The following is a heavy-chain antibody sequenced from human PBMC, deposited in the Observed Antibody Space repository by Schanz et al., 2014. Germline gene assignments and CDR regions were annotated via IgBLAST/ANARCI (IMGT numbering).Heavy chain of an antibody. J-gene: IGHJ3*02. Sequence: QVHLVQSGAEVKRPGASVKVSCKASGYIFINSGISWVRQAPGQGLEWMGWINTANGNAKYSANFQARVTITRDTSATTAYMELTNLRSEDTAVYYCARDLPYCDGGKCYSDGFDIWGQGTLVTISS. CDR2: INTANGNA. CDR1: GYIFINSG. CDR3: ARDLPYCDGGKCYSDGFDI. V-gene: IGHV1-3*04. D-gene: IGHD2-21*01.